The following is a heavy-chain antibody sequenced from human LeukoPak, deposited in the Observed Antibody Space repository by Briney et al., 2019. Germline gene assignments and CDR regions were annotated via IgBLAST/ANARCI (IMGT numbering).Heavy chain of an antibody. CDR2: ISAYNGNT. V-gene: IGHV1-18*01. D-gene: IGHD3-10*01. Sequence: ASVKVSCKASGYTFTSYGISWVGQAPGQGLEWMGWISAYNGNTNYAQKLQGRVTMTTDTSTSTAYMELRSLRSDDTAVYYCATALAWFGELGWFDPWGQGTLVTVSS. J-gene: IGHJ5*02. CDR3: ATALAWFGELGWFDP. CDR1: GYTFTSYG.